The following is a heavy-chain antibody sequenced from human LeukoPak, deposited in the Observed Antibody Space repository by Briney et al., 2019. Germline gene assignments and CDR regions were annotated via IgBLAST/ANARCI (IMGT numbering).Heavy chain of an antibody. Sequence: GGSLRLSCAASGLTFSSHDMHWVRQVTGKGLEWVSAIGTLADTFYLDSVKGRFTISRENAKNSLYLQMNSLRAGDTAVYHCATGRSRGWSYAFDIWGRGTMVTVSS. CDR2: IGTLADT. D-gene: IGHD6-19*01. CDR1: GLTFSSHD. V-gene: IGHV3-13*01. J-gene: IGHJ3*02. CDR3: ATGRSRGWSYAFDI.